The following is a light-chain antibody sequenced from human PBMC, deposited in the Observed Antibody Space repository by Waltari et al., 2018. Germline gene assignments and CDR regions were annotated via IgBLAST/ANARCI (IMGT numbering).Light chain of an antibody. J-gene: IGLJ1*01. Sequence: QSALTQPASVSGSPGQSITISCTGTSSDVGGYNYVSWYQQHPGKAPQPMIYEVSTRPSGVSHRFSGSKSGNTASLTISGLQDDDEADYYCSSYTSSSTNYVFGTGTKVTVL. CDR3: SSYTSSSTNYV. CDR1: SSDVGGYNY. CDR2: EVS. V-gene: IGLV2-14*01.